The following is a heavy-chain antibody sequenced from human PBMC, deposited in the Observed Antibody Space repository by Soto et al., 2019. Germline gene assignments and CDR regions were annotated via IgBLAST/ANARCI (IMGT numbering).Heavy chain of an antibody. CDR3: ARGDRYCGDGTCYTHFDF. Sequence: GGSLRLSCAASGFTFGDYEMNWVRQAPGKGLDWVSYISTDGTTYYADSVKGRFTISRDNVRNSLFLHMNSLREADTAVYYCARGDRYCGDGTCYTHFDFWGQGTLVTVSS. J-gene: IGHJ4*02. V-gene: IGHV3-48*03. D-gene: IGHD2-15*01. CDR2: ISTDGTT. CDR1: GFTFGDYE.